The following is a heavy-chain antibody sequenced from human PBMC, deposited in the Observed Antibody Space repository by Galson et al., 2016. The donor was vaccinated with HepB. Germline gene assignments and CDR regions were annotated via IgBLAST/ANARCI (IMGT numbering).Heavy chain of an antibody. CDR3: ARLRCLTCKDLDY. CDR2: IYYSGST. D-gene: IGHD4-17*01. Sequence: SETLSLTCTVSGGSISGSSYYWGWIRQSPGKGLEWIGSIYYSGSTYYNPSLKSRVTISLDTSKNQFSLKLSSVTAADTAVYYCARLRCLTCKDLDYWGQGTLVTVSS. V-gene: IGHV4-39*01. J-gene: IGHJ4*02. CDR1: GGSISGSSYY.